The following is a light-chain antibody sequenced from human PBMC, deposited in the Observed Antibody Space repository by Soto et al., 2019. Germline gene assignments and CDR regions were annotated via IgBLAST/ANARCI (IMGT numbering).Light chain of an antibody. Sequence: EIVMTHSPATLSVSPGERATLSCRASQSVSSNLSWYQQKPVQAPRLLIYGASTRATGIPARFSGSGSGTEFTLTISSLQSEDFAVYYCQQYNNWPRTFGKGTKVEIK. CDR3: QQYNNWPRT. V-gene: IGKV3-15*01. CDR2: GAS. J-gene: IGKJ1*01. CDR1: QSVSSN.